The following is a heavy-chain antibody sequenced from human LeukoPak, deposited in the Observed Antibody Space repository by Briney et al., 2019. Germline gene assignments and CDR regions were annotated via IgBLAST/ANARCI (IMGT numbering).Heavy chain of an antibody. J-gene: IGHJ5*02. CDR1: GGTFSSYA. V-gene: IGHV1-69*05. CDR2: IIPIFGTA. Sequence: SVKVSCKASGGTFSSYAISWVRQAPGQGLEWMGGIIPIFGTANYAQKLQGRVTMTTDTSTSTAYMELRSLRSDDTAVYYCARDSPDISWGQGTLVTVSS. CDR3: ARDSPDIS.